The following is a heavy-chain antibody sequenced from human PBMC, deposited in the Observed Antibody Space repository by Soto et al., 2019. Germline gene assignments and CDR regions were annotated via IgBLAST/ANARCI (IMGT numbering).Heavy chain of an antibody. V-gene: IGHV3-7*01. Sequence: GGSLRLSCAASGFTFGTYWMNWVRQAPGKGLEWVACINHDGNGGYYVDSVKGRFTISRDVAKNSMFLQMNSLRADDTAVYYCTSLDHGIEDSGHGDFDYWGQGTLVTVSS. CDR3: TSLDHGIEDSGHGDFDY. J-gene: IGHJ4*02. CDR2: INHDGNGG. CDR1: GFTFGTYW. D-gene: IGHD5-12*01.